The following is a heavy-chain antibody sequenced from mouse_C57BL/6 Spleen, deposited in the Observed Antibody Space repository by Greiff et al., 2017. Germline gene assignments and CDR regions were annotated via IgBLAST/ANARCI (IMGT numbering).Heavy chain of an antibody. V-gene: IGHV5-17*01. CDR1: GFTFSDYG. Sequence: EVQLQESGGGLVKPGGSLKLSCAASGFTFSDYGMHWVRQAPEKGLEWVAYISSGSSTIYYADTVKGRFTIARDNAKNTLFLQMTSLRSEDTAMYYCARQNSRYYYAMDYWGQGTSVTVSS. J-gene: IGHJ4*01. CDR2: ISSGSSTI. CDR3: ARQNSRYYYAMDY.